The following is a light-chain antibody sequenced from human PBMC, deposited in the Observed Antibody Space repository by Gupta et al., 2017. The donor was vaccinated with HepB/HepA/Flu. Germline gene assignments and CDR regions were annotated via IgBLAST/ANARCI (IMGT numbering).Light chain of an antibody. CDR1: QGIRDD. Sequence: DIQMTQSPSSLSASVGDRVTITCRASQGIRDDLSWYQQKPGRAPKRLIYTASSLQNGGPSRFSGSGSGTEFTLTISSLQPEDSATYYCLQHNGYPLTFGQGTRLEI. CDR2: TAS. J-gene: IGKJ5*01. CDR3: LQHNGYPLT. V-gene: IGKV1-17*01.